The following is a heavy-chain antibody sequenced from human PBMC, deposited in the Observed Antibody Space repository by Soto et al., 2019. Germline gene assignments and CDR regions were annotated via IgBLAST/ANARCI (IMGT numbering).Heavy chain of an antibody. V-gene: IGHV3-11*06. CDR1: GFPFSDYY. Sequence: PGGSLRLSCAASGFPFSDYYMSWIRQAPGKGLEWVSYISSSSSYTNYADSVKGRFTISRDNAKNSLYLQMNSLRAEDTAVYYCASMYSSGWYDIYWGQGTLVTVSS. CDR3: ASMYSSGWYDIY. CDR2: ISSSSSYT. J-gene: IGHJ4*02. D-gene: IGHD6-19*01.